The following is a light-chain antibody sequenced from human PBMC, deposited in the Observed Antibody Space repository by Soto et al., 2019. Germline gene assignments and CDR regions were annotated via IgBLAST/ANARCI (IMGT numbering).Light chain of an antibody. J-gene: IGKJ1*01. CDR2: GAS. Sequence: EIVMTQSPATLSVSPGERATLSCRASQSVSSNLAWYQQKPGQAPRLLIYGASTRATDIPARFSGSGSGTDFTLTISSLQSEDFAVYYCQQYNNWPPRTFGQGTKVEIK. CDR3: QQYNNWPPRT. V-gene: IGKV3-15*01. CDR1: QSVSSN.